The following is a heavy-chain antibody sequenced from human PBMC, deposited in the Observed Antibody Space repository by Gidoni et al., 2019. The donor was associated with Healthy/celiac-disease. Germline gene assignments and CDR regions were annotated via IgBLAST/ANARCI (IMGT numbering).Heavy chain of an antibody. J-gene: IGHJ3*02. CDR3: ARDRERARRILDAFDI. V-gene: IGHV3-33*01. CDR2: IWYDGSKK. CDR1: GFTFSSYG. Sequence: QVQLVEPGGGVVQPGRSLRLSCAASGFTFSSYGMHWVRQAPGKGLEWVAVIWYDGSKKYYADSVKGRFTISRDNSKNTLYLQMNSLRAEDTAVYYCARDRERARRILDAFDIWGQGTMVTVSS. D-gene: IGHD6-6*01.